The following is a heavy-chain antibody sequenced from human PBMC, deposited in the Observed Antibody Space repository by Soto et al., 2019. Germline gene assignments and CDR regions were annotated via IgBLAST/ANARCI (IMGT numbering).Heavy chain of an antibody. D-gene: IGHD2-2*03. Sequence: QVQLVQSGAEVKKPGSSVKVSCKASGGTFSSYTISWVRQAPGQGLEWMGRIIPILGIANYAQKFQGRVTITADKSPSTADMELSSLRSEDRAVYYCAGDGYCSSSSWYARGGGIDYWGQGPLVTVSS. CDR1: GGTFSSYT. CDR3: AGDGYCSSSSWYARGGGIDY. V-gene: IGHV1-69*02. J-gene: IGHJ4*02. CDR2: IIPILGIA.